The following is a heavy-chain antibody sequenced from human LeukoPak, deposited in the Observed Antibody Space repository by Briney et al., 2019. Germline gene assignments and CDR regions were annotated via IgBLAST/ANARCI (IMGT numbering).Heavy chain of an antibody. CDR1: GGSISNYH. J-gene: IGHJ4*02. Sequence: SETLSLTCTVSGGSISNYHWSWIRQPAGKGLEWIGQIHTSGSTNYNPPLKSRVTMSIDTTEDQVSLTIRSVTAADTAFYYCARRDISSGWSFDYWGQGTLVTVSS. D-gene: IGHD6-19*01. V-gene: IGHV4-4*07. CDR3: ARRDISSGWSFDY. CDR2: IHTSGST.